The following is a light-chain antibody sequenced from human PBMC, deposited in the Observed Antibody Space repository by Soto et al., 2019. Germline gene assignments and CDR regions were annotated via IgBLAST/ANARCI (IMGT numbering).Light chain of an antibody. J-gene: IGLJ1*01. Sequence: QSALTQPASVSGSPGQSITISCTGTSSDVGGYNYVSWYQQHPGKAPKLMIYDVSNRPSGVSNRFSGSKSGNTASLTISGLQADDEADSSSTSYKSSSTLVFGTGTNLNVL. CDR3: TSYKSSSTLV. CDR2: DVS. V-gene: IGLV2-14*01. CDR1: SSDVGGYNY.